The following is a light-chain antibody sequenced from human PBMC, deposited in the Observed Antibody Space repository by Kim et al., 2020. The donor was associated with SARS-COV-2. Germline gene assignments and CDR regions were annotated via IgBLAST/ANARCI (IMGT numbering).Light chain of an antibody. CDR1: NIVRRN. CDR3: QVWDSSTWV. V-gene: IGLV3-9*01. Sequence: SYELTQPLSVSVALGQTASITCGGNNIVRRNVHWYQQRSGQAPVLVIYRDYNRPSGIPERFSGSNSGNTATLTISRAQDGDEADYYCQVWDSSTWVFGGGTKLTVL. CDR2: RDY. J-gene: IGLJ3*02.